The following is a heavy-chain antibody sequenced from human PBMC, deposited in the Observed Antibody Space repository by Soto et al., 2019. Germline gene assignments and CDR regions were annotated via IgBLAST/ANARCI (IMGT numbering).Heavy chain of an antibody. D-gene: IGHD3-16*01. CDR2: ISGSGGST. CDR1: GFTFSSYA. Sequence: GGSLRLSCAASGFTFSSYAMSWVRQAPGKGLEWVSAISGSGGSTYYADSVKGRFTISRDNSKNTLYLQMNSLRAEDTAVYYCTTDWGSGTHYARAFDVWGQGKMVTVS. CDR3: TTDWGSGTHYARAFDV. V-gene: IGHV3-23*01. J-gene: IGHJ3*01.